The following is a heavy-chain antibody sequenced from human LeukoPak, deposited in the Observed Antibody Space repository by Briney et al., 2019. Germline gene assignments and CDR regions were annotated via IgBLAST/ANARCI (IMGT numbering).Heavy chain of an antibody. CDR3: AKDESLHFEH. V-gene: IGHV3-21*01. CDR1: GFTFSSYS. CDR2: IRSSSSYI. J-gene: IGHJ4*02. D-gene: IGHD4-11*01. Sequence: PGGSLRLSCAASGFTFSSYSMNWVRQAPGKVMEWVSSIRSSSSYIYYADSGKGRFTISRDNAKNSLYLQMNSLRAEDTAVYYCAKDESLHFEHWGQGTLVTVSS.